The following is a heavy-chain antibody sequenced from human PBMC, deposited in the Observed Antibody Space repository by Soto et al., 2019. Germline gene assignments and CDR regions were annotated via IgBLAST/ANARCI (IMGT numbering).Heavy chain of an antibody. CDR1: GFTVSSSY. V-gene: IGHV3-66*01. CDR3: ARDRDYGGFEY. D-gene: IGHD4-17*01. J-gene: IGHJ4*02. Sequence: EVQVVESGGGLVQPGGSLRLSCAASGFTVSSSYMTWARQAPGKGLEWVSDIYRGGDTHYAHSVKVRFTISRHTSKLTVYLQMNILRAEDTAVYDCARDRDYGGFEYCGQGTLVTVSS. CDR2: IYRGGDT.